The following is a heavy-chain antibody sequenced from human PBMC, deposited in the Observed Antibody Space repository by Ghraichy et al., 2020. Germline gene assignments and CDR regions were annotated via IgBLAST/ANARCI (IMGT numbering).Heavy chain of an antibody. V-gene: IGHV1-46*01. CDR2: INPSGGST. CDR1: GYTFTNYY. CDR3: ARDSSSIGFDI. D-gene: IGHD6-6*01. J-gene: IGHJ3*02. Sequence: ASVKVSCKASGYTFTNYYMHWVRQAPGQGLEWMGIINPSGGSTSYAQKFQGRVTMTRDTSTSTVYMELSSLRSEDTAVYYCARDSSSIGFDIWGRGTMVTVSS.